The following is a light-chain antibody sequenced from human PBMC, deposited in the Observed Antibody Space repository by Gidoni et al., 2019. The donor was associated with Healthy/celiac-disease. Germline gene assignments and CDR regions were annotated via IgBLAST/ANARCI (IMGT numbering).Light chain of an antibody. CDR1: QSVSSSY. V-gene: IGKV3-20*01. CDR3: QQYGSSPRT. Sequence: IVLTQSPGTLSLSPGERATLSCRASQSVSSSYLAWYQHKPGQAPRLLIYVASSRATGIPDRFSGSGSGTDFTLTISRLEPEDFAVYYCQQYGSSPRTFGQGTKVEIK. J-gene: IGKJ1*01. CDR2: VAS.